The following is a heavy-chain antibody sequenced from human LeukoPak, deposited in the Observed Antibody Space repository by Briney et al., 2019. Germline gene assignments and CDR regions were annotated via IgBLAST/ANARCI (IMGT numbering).Heavy chain of an antibody. J-gene: IGHJ4*02. Sequence: PSETLSLTCTVSGASISNYYWSWIRQPAGKGLEWIGRIYTSGSTNYNPSLKSRVTISVDKSKNQFSLKLSSVTAADTAAYHCARGGSGSYASFDCWGQGTLVTVSS. CDR2: IYTSGST. CDR1: GASISNYY. D-gene: IGHD1-26*01. V-gene: IGHV4-4*07. CDR3: ARGGSGSYASFDC.